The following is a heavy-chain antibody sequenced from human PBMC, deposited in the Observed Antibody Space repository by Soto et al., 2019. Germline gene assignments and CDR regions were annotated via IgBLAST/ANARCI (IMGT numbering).Heavy chain of an antibody. CDR1: GYTFTSYA. CDR3: AREKGSYSLDY. V-gene: IGHV1-8*02. J-gene: IGHJ4*02. D-gene: IGHD1-26*01. Sequence: ASVKVSCKSSGYTFTSYAMHWVRQAPGQGLEWMGIIDPSSGGTGYAQKFQGRLTMTRNTSISTAYMELSSLRSEDTAVYYCAREKGSYSLDYWGQGTLVTVSS. CDR2: IDPSSGGT.